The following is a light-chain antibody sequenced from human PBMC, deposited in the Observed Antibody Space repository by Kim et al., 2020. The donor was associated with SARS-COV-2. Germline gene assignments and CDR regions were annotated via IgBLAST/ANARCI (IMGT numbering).Light chain of an antibody. V-gene: IGLV2-11*01. J-gene: IGLJ1*01. CDR3: CSYAGSYTFV. Sequence: QSALTQPRSVSGSPGQSVTISCTGTSSDVGGYNYVSWYQQHPGKAPKLIIYDVSKRPSEVPDRFSGSRSDNTASLTISRVQADDEADYYCCSYAGSYTFVFGTGTKVTVL. CDR1: SSDVGGYNY. CDR2: DVS.